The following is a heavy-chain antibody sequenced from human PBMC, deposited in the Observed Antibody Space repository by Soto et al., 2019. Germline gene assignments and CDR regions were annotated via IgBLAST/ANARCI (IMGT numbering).Heavy chain of an antibody. V-gene: IGHV4-34*01. Sequence: SETLSLTCAVYGWSFSGYYWSWIRQPPGKGLEWIGEINHSGSTNYNPSLKSRVTITVDTSKNQLSLKLSSVTAADTAVYYCARKVAYACDYWGQGTLVTVSS. J-gene: IGHJ4*02. CDR1: GWSFSGYY. D-gene: IGHD2-8*02. CDR2: INHSGST. CDR3: ARKVAYACDY.